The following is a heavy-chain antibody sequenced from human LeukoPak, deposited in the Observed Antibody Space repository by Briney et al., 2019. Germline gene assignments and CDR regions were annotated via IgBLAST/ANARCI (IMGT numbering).Heavy chain of an antibody. V-gene: IGHV3-48*01. CDR3: ARETPQSSSWTAFDY. CDR1: RFTFSNYN. Sequence: GGSLRLSCAASRFTFSNYNMNWVRQAPGKGLEWVSYITLSSSTIYYADSVKGRFTISRDNAKNSLSLQMNSLRAEDTAVYYCARETPQSSSWTAFDYWGQGTLVTVSS. J-gene: IGHJ4*02. D-gene: IGHD6-13*01. CDR2: ITLSSSTI.